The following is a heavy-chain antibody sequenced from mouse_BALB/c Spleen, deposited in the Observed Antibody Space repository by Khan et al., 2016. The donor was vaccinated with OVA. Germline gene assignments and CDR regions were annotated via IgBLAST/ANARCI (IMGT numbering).Heavy chain of an antibody. CDR1: GYSFTNYE. CDR3: ASGGYWYFDV. D-gene: IGHD1-1*02. CDR2: INTYTGEP. V-gene: IGHV9-3-1*01. J-gene: IGHJ1*01. Sequence: QLVQSGPEVKKPGETVKISCKASGYSFTNYEMNWVRQAPGKGLKWMGWINTYTGEPTYADDFKGRFAFSLETSASTAYLQINNLKNEDTATYFCASGGYWYFDVWGAGTTVTVSA.